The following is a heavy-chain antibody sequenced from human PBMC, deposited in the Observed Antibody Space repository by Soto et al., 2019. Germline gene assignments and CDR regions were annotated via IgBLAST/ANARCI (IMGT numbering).Heavy chain of an antibody. V-gene: IGHV3-48*01. J-gene: IGHJ4*02. CDR1: GFTFSSYS. D-gene: IGHD5-18*01. Sequence: EVQLVESGGGLVQPGGSLRLSCAASGFTFSSYSMNWVRQAPGKGLEWVSYISSSSSTIYYADSVKGRFTISRDNAKNSLYLQMNSLRAEDTAVYYCARDSAMATEPFDSWGQGTLVTVSS. CDR3: ARDSAMATEPFDS. CDR2: ISSSSSTI.